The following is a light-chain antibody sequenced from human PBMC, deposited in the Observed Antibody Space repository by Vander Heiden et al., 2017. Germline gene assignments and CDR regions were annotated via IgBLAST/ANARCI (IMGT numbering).Light chain of an antibody. Sequence: EIVLPQSPAPLSLSPGERATLSCRASQSVRSGYLAWYQQKPGQAPRLLIHGVSRRATGIPDRFSGSGSGTDFTLTISRLEPEDFAVYYCQQHGSSVTFGGGTKVEIK. CDR2: GVS. CDR3: QQHGSSVT. J-gene: IGKJ4*01. V-gene: IGKV3-20*01. CDR1: QSVRSGY.